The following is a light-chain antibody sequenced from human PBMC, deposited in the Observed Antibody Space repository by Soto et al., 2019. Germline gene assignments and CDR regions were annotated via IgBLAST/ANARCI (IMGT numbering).Light chain of an antibody. Sequence: QSVLTQSSSASASLGSSVKLTCTLSSGHSSYIIAWHQQQPGKAPRYLMKLEGSGSYNKGSGVPDRFSGASSGADRYLTIANLHFEDEADYYCETWDSNTRVFGAGTTLTVL. CDR3: ETWDSNTRV. CDR1: SGHSSYI. J-gene: IGLJ3*02. V-gene: IGLV4-60*02. CDR2: LEGSGSY.